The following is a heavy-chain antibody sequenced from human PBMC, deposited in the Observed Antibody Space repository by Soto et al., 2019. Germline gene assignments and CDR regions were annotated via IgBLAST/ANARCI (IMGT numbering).Heavy chain of an antibody. Sequence: GGSLRLSCAASGFTFSSYVMYWVRQAPGKGLEWVAVISYVGNNKYYADSVKGRLTISRDNSKNTLYLQMNSLRAEDTAVYYCAKVLLPGYQPRDYGLGVWGQGTTVTVSS. J-gene: IGHJ6*02. CDR1: GFTFSSYV. CDR2: ISYVGNNK. D-gene: IGHD2-2*01. CDR3: AKVLLPGYQPRDYGLGV. V-gene: IGHV3-30*18.